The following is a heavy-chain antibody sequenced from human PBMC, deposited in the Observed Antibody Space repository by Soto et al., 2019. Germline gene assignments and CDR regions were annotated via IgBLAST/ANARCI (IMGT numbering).Heavy chain of an antibody. Sequence: GGSLRLSCAASGFTFSSYGMHWVRQAPGKGLEWVAVISYDGSNKYYADSVKGRFTISRDNSKNTLYLQMNSLRAEDTAVYYCAKDGPYCSSTRCHHRAYYYYGMDVSGQGTTVTV. CDR3: AKDGPYCSSTRCHHRAYYYYGMDV. V-gene: IGHV3-30*18. J-gene: IGHJ6*02. CDR1: GFTFSSYG. CDR2: ISYDGSNK. D-gene: IGHD2-2*01.